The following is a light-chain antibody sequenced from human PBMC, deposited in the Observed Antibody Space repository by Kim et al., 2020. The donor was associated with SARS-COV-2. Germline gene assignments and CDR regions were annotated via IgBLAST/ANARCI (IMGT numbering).Light chain of an antibody. CDR1: QSVGTN. V-gene: IGKV1-39*01. CDR3: QQTYSVPMYT. CDR2: AAS. J-gene: IGKJ2*01. Sequence: DIQMTQSPSSLAASVGDRVTITCRASQSVGTNLNWYQQKPGQAPKLLIYAASSLQSGVPSRFSGYGSGTDFTLTISSLQPGDFATYFCQQTYSVPMYTFGQGTKLEIK.